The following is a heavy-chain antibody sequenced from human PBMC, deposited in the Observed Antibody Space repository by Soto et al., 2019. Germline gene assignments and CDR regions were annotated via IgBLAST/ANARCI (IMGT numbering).Heavy chain of an antibody. Sequence: QVQLQQWGAGLLKPSETLSLTCAVYGGSFSGYYWSWIRQPPGKGLEWIGEINHSGSTNYNPSLKSRVTISVDTSKNQFSLKLSSVTASDTAVYYCARLSQGYCSSTSCLPFDYWGQGTLVTVSS. CDR1: GGSFSGYY. J-gene: IGHJ4*02. CDR2: INHSGST. CDR3: ARLSQGYCSSTSCLPFDY. D-gene: IGHD2-2*01. V-gene: IGHV4-34*01.